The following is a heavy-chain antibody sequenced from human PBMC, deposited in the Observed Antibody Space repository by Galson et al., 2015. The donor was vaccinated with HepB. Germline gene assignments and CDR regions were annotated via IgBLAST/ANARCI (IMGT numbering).Heavy chain of an antibody. V-gene: IGHV2-5*02. D-gene: IGHD1-26*01. J-gene: IGHJ3*02. CDR2: SYWDDDK. CDR1: GFSLSTSGVG. CDR3: AHRRSIVGAPLRYAFDI. Sequence: PALVKPTQTLTLTCTFSGFSLSTSGVGVGWIRQTPGKALEWLALSYWDDDKRYSPSLKRRLTITKDTSKNQLVLTMTNMDPVDTATYYCAHRRSIVGAPLRYAFDIWGQGTMVIVSS.